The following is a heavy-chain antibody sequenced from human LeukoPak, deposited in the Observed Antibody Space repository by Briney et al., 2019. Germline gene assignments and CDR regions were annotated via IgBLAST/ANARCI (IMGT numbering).Heavy chain of an antibody. CDR3: ARDNSVGDTAWWFDP. CDR2: INPSGSST. J-gene: IGHJ5*02. V-gene: IGHV1-46*01. D-gene: IGHD1-26*01. CDR1: GYTFTSYY. Sequence: GASVKVSCKASGYTFTSYYMHWVRQAPGQGLEWMGLINPSGSSTSYAQKFQGRLSLTRDMSTSTDYMELSSLRSKDTAVYYCARDNSVGDTAWWFDPWGQGTLVTVSS.